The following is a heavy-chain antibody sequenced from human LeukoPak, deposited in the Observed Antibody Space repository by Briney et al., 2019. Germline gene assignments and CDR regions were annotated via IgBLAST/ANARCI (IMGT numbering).Heavy chain of an antibody. D-gene: IGHD4-23*01. CDR2: MNSNSGGT. V-gene: IGHV1-2*02. Sequence: ASVKVSRKASGYTFTSYYMHWVRQAPGQGLEWMGWMNSNSGGTNYAQKFQGRVTMTRDTSISTAYMEVSRLRSDDTAVYYCARDDYGGALDIWGQGTMVTVSS. CDR1: GYTFTSYY. J-gene: IGHJ3*02. CDR3: ARDDYGGALDI.